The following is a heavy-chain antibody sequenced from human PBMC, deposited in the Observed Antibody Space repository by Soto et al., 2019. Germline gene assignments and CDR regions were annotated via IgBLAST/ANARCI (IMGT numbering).Heavy chain of an antibody. CDR2: IYYSGST. Sequence: PSETLSLTCTVSGGSISRGGYYWSWIRQHPGKGLEWIGYIYYSGSTYYNPSLKSRVTISVDTSKNQFSLKLSSVTAADTAVYYCARAQYYYFDYWGQGTLVTVSS. D-gene: IGHD2-15*01. CDR3: ARAQYYYFDY. J-gene: IGHJ4*02. V-gene: IGHV4-31*03. CDR1: GGSISRGGYY.